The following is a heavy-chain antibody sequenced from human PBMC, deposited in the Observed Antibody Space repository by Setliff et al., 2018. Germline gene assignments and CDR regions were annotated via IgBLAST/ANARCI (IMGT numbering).Heavy chain of an antibody. CDR2: IHHSGST. CDR1: GVSITSHY. J-gene: IGHJ3*02. V-gene: IGHV4-59*11. Sequence: SSETLSLTCTVSGVSITSHYWSWIRQPPGRALEWIGYIHHSGSTNYNPSLKSRVTLSMDTSRNHFSLNLTSLTAADTALYYCARDNIGPDALDIWGQGTMVT. CDR3: ARDNIGPDALDI.